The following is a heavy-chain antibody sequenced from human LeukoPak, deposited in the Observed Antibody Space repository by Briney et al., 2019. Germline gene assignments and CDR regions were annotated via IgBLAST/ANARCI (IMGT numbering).Heavy chain of an antibody. D-gene: IGHD3-3*01. V-gene: IGHV1-69*13. J-gene: IGHJ4*02. Sequence: ASVKVSCKASGGTFSSYAISWVRQAPGQGLEWMGGIIPIFGTANYAQKFQGRVTITADESTSTAYMELSSLRSEDTAVYYCAREGYDFWSGYYKNYFDYWGRGTLVTVSS. CDR1: GGTFSSYA. CDR2: IIPIFGTA. CDR3: AREGYDFWSGYYKNYFDY.